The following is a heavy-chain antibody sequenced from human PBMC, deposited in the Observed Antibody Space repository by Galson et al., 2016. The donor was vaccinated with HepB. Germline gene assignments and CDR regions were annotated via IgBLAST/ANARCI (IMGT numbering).Heavy chain of an antibody. CDR3: AKRGPAVGLPRWFDP. D-gene: IGHD1-26*01. V-gene: IGHV3-23*01. CDR2: ISGSGGST. J-gene: IGHJ5*02. CDR1: GFTFSSYA. Sequence: SLRLSCAASGFTFSSYAMSWVRQAPGKGLEWVSGISGSGGSTYYADSVKGRFTISRENSKNTLYLQMNSLRAEDTAVYYCAKRGPAVGLPRWFDPWGQGTLVTVSS.